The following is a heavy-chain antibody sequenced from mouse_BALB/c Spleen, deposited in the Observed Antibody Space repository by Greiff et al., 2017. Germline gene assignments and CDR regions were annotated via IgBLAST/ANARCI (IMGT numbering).Heavy chain of an antibody. CDR3: ARGQFITTATGDC. CDR1: GFTFSSYA. CDR2: ISSGGST. J-gene: IGHJ2*01. D-gene: IGHD1-2*01. Sequence: EVQRVESGGGLVKPGGSLKLSCAASGFTFSSYAMSWVRQTPEKRLEWVASISSGGSTYYPDSVKGRFTISRDNARNILYLQMSSLRSEDTAMYYCARGQFITTATGDCWGQGTTLTVSS. V-gene: IGHV5-6-5*01.